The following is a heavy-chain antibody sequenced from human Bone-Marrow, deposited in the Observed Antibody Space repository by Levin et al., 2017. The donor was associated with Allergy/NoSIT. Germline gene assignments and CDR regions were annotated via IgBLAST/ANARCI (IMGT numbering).Heavy chain of an antibody. D-gene: IGHD5-18*01. CDR1: GYNLTELS. CDR2: FDPEDGET. V-gene: IGHV1-24*01. CDR3: ATDTTMVEGGYFDH. J-gene: IGHJ2*01. Sequence: GESLKISCKVSGYNLTELSIHWVRQAPGKGLEWMGGFDPEDGETVYAQVLQGRLTMTEDTSKDTAYMELSSLRSEDTAVYYCATDTTMVEGGYFDHWGRGTLVTVSS.